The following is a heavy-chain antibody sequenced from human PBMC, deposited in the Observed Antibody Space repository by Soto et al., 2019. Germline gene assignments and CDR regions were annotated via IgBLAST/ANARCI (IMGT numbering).Heavy chain of an antibody. CDR2: IYTSGNT. V-gene: IGHV4-4*07. Sequence: QVQLQESGPGLVKPSETLSLTCTVSGGSISNYYWSWIRQPAGKGLEWIGRIYTSGNTNYNPSLQVRVTMSVDMSKNQFSLKLSYVAAADTAVYYCARDDNDANCRAFDPWGQGTLVTVSS. D-gene: IGHD1-1*01. J-gene: IGHJ5*02. CDR1: GGSISNYY. CDR3: ARDDNDANCRAFDP.